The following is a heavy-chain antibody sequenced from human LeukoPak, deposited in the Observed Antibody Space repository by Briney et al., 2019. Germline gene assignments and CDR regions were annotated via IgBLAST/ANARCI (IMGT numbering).Heavy chain of an antibody. D-gene: IGHD6-6*01. Sequence: GGSLRLSCAASGFNFRRYGLSWVRQAPGKGLEWVSAITSSGGSTYYADSVKGRFTISRDNSKNTLYLQMNSLRAEDTAVYYCAKDLIIAARRNYYYYYGMDVWGQGTTVTVSS. CDR3: AKDLIIAARRNYYYYYGMDV. CDR1: GFNFRRYG. V-gene: IGHV3-23*01. CDR2: ITSSGGST. J-gene: IGHJ6*02.